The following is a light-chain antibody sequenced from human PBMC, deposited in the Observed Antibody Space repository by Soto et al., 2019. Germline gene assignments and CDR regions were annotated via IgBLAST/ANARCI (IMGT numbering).Light chain of an antibody. Sequence: EIVLTQSPGALSLSPGERATLSCSASQSVIASYLAWYQQKPGQAPRLLIYAASSRATGIPDRFSGSGSGTDFTLTVSRLEPEDFAVYYCQQYGNSPAITFGQGTRLEIK. J-gene: IGKJ5*01. CDR2: AAS. CDR1: QSVIASY. V-gene: IGKV3-20*01. CDR3: QQYGNSPAIT.